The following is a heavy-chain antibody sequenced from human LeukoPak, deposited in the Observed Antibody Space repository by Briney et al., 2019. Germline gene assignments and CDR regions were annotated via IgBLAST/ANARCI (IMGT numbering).Heavy chain of an antibody. J-gene: IGHJ1*01. V-gene: IGHV3-23*01. Sequence: GGSLRLSCAASGFTFSSYAMSWVRQAPGKGLEWVSAISGSGGSTYYADSVKGRFTISRDNSKNTLYLQMNSLRAEDTAVYYCAKDLVVSDDYGDSPGYFQHWGQGTLATVSS. CDR3: AKDLVVSDDYGDSPGYFQH. D-gene: IGHD4-17*01. CDR1: GFTFSSYA. CDR2: ISGSGGST.